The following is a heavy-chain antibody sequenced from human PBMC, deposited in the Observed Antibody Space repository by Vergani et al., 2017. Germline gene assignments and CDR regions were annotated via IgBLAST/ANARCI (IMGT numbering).Heavy chain of an antibody. V-gene: IGHV5-51*01. J-gene: IGHJ3*02. CDR1: GYSFTSYW. Sequence: EVQLVQSGAEVKKPGESLTISCKGSGYSFTSYWIGWVRQMPGKGLEWMGIIYPGDSDTRYSPSFQGQVTISADKSISTAYLQWSSLKASDTAMYYCARPGGVVVVAATQVSGAFDIWGQGTMVTVSS. D-gene: IGHD2-15*01. CDR2: IYPGDSDT. CDR3: ARPGGVVVVAATQVSGAFDI.